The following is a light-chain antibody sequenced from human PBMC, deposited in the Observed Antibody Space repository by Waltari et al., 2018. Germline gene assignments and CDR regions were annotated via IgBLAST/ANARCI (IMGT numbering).Light chain of an antibody. V-gene: IGLV2-23*02. J-gene: IGLJ2*01. CDR2: EVT. Sequence: QSALTQPASVSGSPGQSITISCTGTSGDIGGFALVSWYQQHPGKVPRLLIYEVTTRPSVVSSRFSGSKSDNSATRTISALQTEDEADYYCSSYSRGSSFVLFGGGTRLTVL. CDR1: SGDIGGFAL. CDR3: SSYSRGSSFVL.